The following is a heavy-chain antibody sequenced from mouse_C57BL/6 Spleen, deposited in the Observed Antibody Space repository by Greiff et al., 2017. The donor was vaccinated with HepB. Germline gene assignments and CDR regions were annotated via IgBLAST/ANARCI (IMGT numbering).Heavy chain of an antibody. Sequence: QVQLQQPGAELVMPGASVKLSCKASGYTFTSYWMHWVKQRPGQGLEWIGEIDPSDSYTNYNQKFKGKSTLTVDKSSSTAYMQLSSLTSEDSAVYYCARRNYSNCGFDYWGQGTTLTVSS. CDR3: ARRNYSNCGFDY. J-gene: IGHJ2*01. V-gene: IGHV1-69*01. CDR1: GYTFTSYW. D-gene: IGHD2-5*01. CDR2: IDPSDSYT.